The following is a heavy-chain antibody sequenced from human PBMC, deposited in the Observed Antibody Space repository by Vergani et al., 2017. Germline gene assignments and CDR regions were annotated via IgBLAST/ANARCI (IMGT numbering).Heavy chain of an antibody. CDR1: GFTFIMHA. Sequence: LESGGGLVQPGGSIRLSCAASGFTFIMHAMSWVRQAPGKGLEWVGRTRNKANSYTTEYAASVKGRFTISRDDSKNSLYLQMNSLKIEDTAVYYCARLGYCSSTTCRQAFDIWGQGTMVTVS. V-gene: IGHV3-72*01. D-gene: IGHD2-2*01. CDR2: TRNKANSYTT. J-gene: IGHJ3*02. CDR3: ARLGYCSSTTCRQAFDI.